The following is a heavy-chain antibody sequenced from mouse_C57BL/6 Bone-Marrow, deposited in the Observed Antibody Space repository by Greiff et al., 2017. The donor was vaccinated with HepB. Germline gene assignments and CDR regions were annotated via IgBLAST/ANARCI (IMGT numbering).Heavy chain of an antibody. D-gene: IGHD2-1*01. Sequence: EVQLVESGGGLVKPGGSLKLSCAASGFTFSSYAMSWVRQTPEKRLEWVATISDGGSYTYYPDNVKGRFTISKDNAKNNLYLQMSHLKSEDTAMYYCARDRGLYYGNYVNAMDYWGRGTSVTVSS. J-gene: IGHJ4*01. CDR2: ISDGGSYT. V-gene: IGHV5-4*01. CDR3: ARDRGLYYGNYVNAMDY. CDR1: GFTFSSYA.